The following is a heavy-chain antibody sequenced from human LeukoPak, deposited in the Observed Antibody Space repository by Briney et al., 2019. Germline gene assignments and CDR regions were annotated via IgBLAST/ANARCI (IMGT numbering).Heavy chain of an antibody. CDR1: GFTFDDYG. J-gene: IGHJ6*03. D-gene: IGHD5-12*01. Sequence: GGSLRLSCAASGFTFDDYGMSWVRQAPGKGLEWVSGINWNGGSTGYADSVKGRFTISRDNAKNSLYLQMNSLRAEDTALYYCARALYSGYEIGYYYYMDVWDKGTTVTVSS. CDR3: ARALYSGYEIGYYYYMDV. V-gene: IGHV3-20*04. CDR2: INWNGGST.